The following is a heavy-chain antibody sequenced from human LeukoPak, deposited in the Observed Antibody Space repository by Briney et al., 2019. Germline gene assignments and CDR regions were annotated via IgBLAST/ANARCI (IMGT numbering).Heavy chain of an antibody. V-gene: IGHV1-69*05. CDR3: ARGDYDSALVPFDI. D-gene: IGHD4-17*01. J-gene: IGHJ3*02. CDR2: IIPIFGTA. CDR1: GGTFSSYA. Sequence: SVKVSCKASGGTFSSYAISWVRQAPGQGIEWMGGIIPIFGTANYAQKFQGRVTITTDESTSTAYMELSSLRSEDTAVYYCARGDYDSALVPFDIWGQGTMVTVSS.